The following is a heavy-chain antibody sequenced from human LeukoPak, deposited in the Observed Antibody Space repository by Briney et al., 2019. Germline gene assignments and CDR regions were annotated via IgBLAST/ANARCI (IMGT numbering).Heavy chain of an antibody. CDR1: GFTFSSYA. Sequence: GGSLRLSCAASGFTFSSYAMSWVRQAPGKGLEWVSAISGSGGSTYYADSVKGRFTISRDNAKNSLYLQMNSLRAEDTALYYCARDLMMEGRYFNYYMDVWGEGTTVTVSS. CDR3: ARDLMMEGRYFNYYMDV. V-gene: IGHV3-23*01. CDR2: ISGSGGST. D-gene: IGHD2-8*01. J-gene: IGHJ6*03.